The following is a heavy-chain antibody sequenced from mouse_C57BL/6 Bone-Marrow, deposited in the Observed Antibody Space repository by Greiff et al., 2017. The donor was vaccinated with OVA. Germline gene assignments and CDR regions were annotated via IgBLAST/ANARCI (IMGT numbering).Heavy chain of an antibody. D-gene: IGHD1-1*02. CDR2: IHPHSGST. CDR1: GYTFTSYW. Sequence: VQLQQPGAELVKPGASVKLSCKASGYTFTSYWMHWVKQRPGPGLECIGMIHPHSGSTNYNEKFKSKATMTVDKSSSTAYMQLSSLTSEDTAVYYCARYGAWFAYWGQGTLVTVSA. V-gene: IGHV1-64*01. CDR3: ARYGAWFAY. J-gene: IGHJ3*01.